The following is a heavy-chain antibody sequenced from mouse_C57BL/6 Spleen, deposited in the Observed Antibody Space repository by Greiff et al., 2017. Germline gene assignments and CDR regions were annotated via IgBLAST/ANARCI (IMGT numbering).Heavy chain of an antibody. CDR3: ARWLLNAMDY. Sequence: VQLQQSGPELVKPGASVKIPCKASGYTFTDYNMDWVKQSHGKSLEWIGDINPNNGGTIYNQKCKGKATLTVDKPSSTAYMELRSLTSDDTAVYYCARWLLNAMDYWGQGTSVTVSS. CDR2: INPNNGGT. J-gene: IGHJ4*01. V-gene: IGHV1-18*01. D-gene: IGHD2-3*01. CDR1: GYTFTDYN.